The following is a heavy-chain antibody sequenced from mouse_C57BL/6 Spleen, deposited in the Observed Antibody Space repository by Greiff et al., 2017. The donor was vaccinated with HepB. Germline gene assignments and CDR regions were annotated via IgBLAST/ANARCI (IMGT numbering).Heavy chain of an antibody. CDR1: GYTFTDYN. D-gene: IGHD2-2*01. J-gene: IGHJ4*01. Sequence: EVKLQESGPELVKPGASVKMSCKASGYTFTDYNMHWVKQSHGKSLEWIGYINPNNGGTSYNQKFKGKATLTVNKSSSTAYMELRSLTSEDSAVYYCAPYGYERAMDYWGQGTSVTVSS. V-gene: IGHV1-22*01. CDR3: APYGYERAMDY. CDR2: INPNNGGT.